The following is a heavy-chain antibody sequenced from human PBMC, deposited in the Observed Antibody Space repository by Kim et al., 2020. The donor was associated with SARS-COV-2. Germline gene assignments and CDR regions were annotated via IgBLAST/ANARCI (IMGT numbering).Heavy chain of an antibody. V-gene: IGHV1-18*01. CDR2: ISAYNGNT. CDR1: GYTFTSYG. D-gene: IGHD6-13*01. CDR3: AREDSSSWYRGRGFDY. J-gene: IGHJ4*02. Sequence: ASVKVSCKASGYTFTSYGISWVRQAPGQGLEWMGWISAYNGNTNYAQKLQGRVTMTTDTSTSTAYMELRSLRSDDTAVYYCAREDSSSWYRGRGFDYWGQGTLVTVSS.